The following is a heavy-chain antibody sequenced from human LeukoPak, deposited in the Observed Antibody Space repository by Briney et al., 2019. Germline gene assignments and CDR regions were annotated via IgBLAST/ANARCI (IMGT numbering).Heavy chain of an antibody. CDR2: ISSSGSTI. V-gene: IGHV3-48*03. CDR3: ARVIRGINNNFDY. J-gene: IGHJ4*02. Sequence: GGSLRLSCAASGFTFSSYEMNWVRQAPGKGLEWVSYISSSGSTIYYADSVKGRFTISRDNAKNSLYLQMNSLRAEDTAVYYCARVIRGINNNFDYWGQGTLVSVSS. D-gene: IGHD3-10*01. CDR1: GFTFSSYE.